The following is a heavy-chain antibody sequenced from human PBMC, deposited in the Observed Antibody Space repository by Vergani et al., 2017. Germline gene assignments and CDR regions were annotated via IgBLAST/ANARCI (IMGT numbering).Heavy chain of an antibody. V-gene: IGHV3-9*01. CDR3: AKAFRYSSGWDDAFHI. J-gene: IGHJ3*02. Sequence: EVQLVESGGGLVQPGRSLTLSCAASGFTFYDYAMHWVRHAPGKGLEWVSGFSWNSGSIVYADSVKGRFTISRDNAKHSLYLQMNSLRAEDTALYYCAKAFRYSSGWDDAFHIWGQGTMVTVSS. CDR2: FSWNSGSI. D-gene: IGHD6-19*01. CDR1: GFTFYDYA.